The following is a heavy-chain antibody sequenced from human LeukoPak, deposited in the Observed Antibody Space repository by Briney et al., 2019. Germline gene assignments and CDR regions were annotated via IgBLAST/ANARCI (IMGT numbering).Heavy chain of an antibody. CDR2: IYSDNT. Sequence: SNSMSWVRQAPGKGLEWVSFIYSDNTHYSDSVKGRFTISRDNSKNTLYLQMNSLRAEDTAVYYCARRAGAYSHPYDYWGQGTLVTVSS. J-gene: IGHJ4*02. D-gene: IGHD4/OR15-4a*01. V-gene: IGHV3-53*01. CDR3: ARRAGAYSHPYDY. CDR1: SNS.